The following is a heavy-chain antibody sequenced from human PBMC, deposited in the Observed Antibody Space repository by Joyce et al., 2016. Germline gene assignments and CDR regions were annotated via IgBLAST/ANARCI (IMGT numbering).Heavy chain of an antibody. CDR3: AKDRETSAVLDF. CDR1: GFTFRSYG. CDR2: ISNDGKNK. V-gene: IGHV3-30*18. Sequence: QAQLVESGGGVVQPGRSLRLSCAVSGFTFRSYGMHWVRQASGKGLEWLAVISNDGKNKNYADSVKGRFTVSRDNSKKILSLQMNSLRPEDTAVYYCAKDRETSAVLDFWGQGTPVTVSS. J-gene: IGHJ4*02. D-gene: IGHD6-25*01.